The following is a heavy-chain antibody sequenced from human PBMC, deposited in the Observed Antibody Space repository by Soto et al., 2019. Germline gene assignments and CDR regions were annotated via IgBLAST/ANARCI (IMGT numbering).Heavy chain of an antibody. V-gene: IGHV3-7*01. D-gene: IGHD3-3*01. Sequence: EVQLVESGGDLVQPGGSLRLSCEASGFTFSSFWMAWVRQSPGGGLEWVANMDQGGTLIDYVGAVRGRFTISRDNVKNSLFLQMNSLRTEDTAMYYCARDIGFSTYDFWGPSTLVVVSS. J-gene: IGHJ4*02. CDR3: ARDIGFSTYDF. CDR2: MDQGGTLI. CDR1: GFTFSSFW.